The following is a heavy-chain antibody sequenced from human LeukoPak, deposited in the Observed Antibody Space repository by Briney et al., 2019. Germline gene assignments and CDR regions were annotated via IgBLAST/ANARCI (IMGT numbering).Heavy chain of an antibody. V-gene: IGHV3-30*02. J-gene: IGHJ4*02. CDR2: ARYDGSNK. Sequence: GGSLGPSWAPSGFTLGSFAMNWVRQAQGRGWGWVAFARYDGSNKYYADSVKGRFTISRDNSKNTLYLQMNSLRAEDTAVYYCAKVGNSGNYAFDYWGRGTLVSVSS. CDR3: AKVGNSGNYAFDY. D-gene: IGHD1-26*01. CDR1: GFTLGSFA.